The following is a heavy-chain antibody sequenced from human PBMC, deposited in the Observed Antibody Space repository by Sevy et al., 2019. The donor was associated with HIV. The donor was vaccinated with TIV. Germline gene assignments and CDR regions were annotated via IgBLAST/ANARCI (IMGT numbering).Heavy chain of an antibody. V-gene: IGHV4-39*01. D-gene: IGHD3-16*01. J-gene: IGHJ5*02. CDR2: SFYSGTT. CDR3: ARLASRLRDNWSDP. CDR1: GGSISTSSYY. Sequence: SETLSLTCTVSGGSISTSSYYWGWIRQPPGKGLEWIGNSFYSGTTYYNPSLKSRVTISVDTSKNQFSLKLSSVTAADTAVYYCARLASRLRDNWSDPCGQGTLVTVSS.